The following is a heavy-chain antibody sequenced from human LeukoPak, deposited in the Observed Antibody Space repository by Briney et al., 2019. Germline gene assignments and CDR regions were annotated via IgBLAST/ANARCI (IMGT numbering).Heavy chain of an antibody. CDR1: GFTFSKYW. CDR2: INTDGTVT. J-gene: IGHJ4*02. Sequence: PGGSLRLSCAASGFTFSKYWMLWVPQAPGKGLESVSRINTDGTVTTYADSVKGRFTVSRDNADNKMFLQMNSVRDEDTAVYYCATKQWLAPPPDSWGQGTPVTVSS. V-gene: IGHV3-74*01. CDR3: ATKQWLAPPPDS. D-gene: IGHD6-19*01.